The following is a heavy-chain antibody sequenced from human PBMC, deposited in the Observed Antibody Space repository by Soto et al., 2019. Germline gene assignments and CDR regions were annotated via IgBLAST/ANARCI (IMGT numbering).Heavy chain of an antibody. CDR3: ARGYSYHFDY. J-gene: IGHJ4*02. CDR2: ITSSSSYT. V-gene: IGHV3-11*05. CDR1: EFTFSNYA. Sequence: TGGSLRLSCAASEFTFSNYAMSWIRQAPGKGLEWVSYITSSSSYTNSADSVKGRFTISRDNAKNSLYLQMNSLRAEDTAVYYCARGYSYHFDYWGQGTLVTVSS. D-gene: IGHD5-18*01.